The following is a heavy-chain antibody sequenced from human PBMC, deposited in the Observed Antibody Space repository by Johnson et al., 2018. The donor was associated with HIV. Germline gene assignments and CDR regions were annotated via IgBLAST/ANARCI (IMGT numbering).Heavy chain of an antibody. D-gene: IGHD2-21*02. CDR2: ISSSGSTI. V-gene: IGHV3-11*04. J-gene: IGHJ3*02. CDR1: GFTFSDYY. Sequence: QVQLVESGGGLVKPGGSLRLSCAASGFTFSDYYMSWIRQAPGKGLEWVSYISSSGSTIYYADSVKGRFTISRDNAKNSLYLQMNSLRAEDTAVYYGTGEVTAQFGGGAGRSYAFDIWGQGTMVTVSS. CDR3: TGEVTAQFGGGAGRSYAFDI.